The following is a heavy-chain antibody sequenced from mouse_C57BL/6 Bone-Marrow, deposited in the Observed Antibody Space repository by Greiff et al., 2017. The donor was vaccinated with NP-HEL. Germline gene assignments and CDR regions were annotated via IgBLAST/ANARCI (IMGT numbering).Heavy chain of an antibody. V-gene: IGHV7-3*01. CDR3: RSIYYDYADDPFYAMDY. CDR1: GFTFTDYY. D-gene: IGHD2-4*01. J-gene: IGHJ4*01. CDR2: IRNKANGYTT. Sequence: EVKLMESGGGLVQPGGSLSLSCAASGFTFTDYYMSWVRQPPGKALEWLGFIRNKANGYTTEYSASVKGRFTISRDNSQSILYLQMNALRAEDSATYCARSIYYDYADDPFYAMDYWGQGTSVTVSS.